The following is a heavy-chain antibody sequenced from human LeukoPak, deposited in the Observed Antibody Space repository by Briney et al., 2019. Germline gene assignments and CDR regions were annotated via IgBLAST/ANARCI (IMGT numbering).Heavy chain of an antibody. CDR3: ARDLSPRAFDI. D-gene: IGHD3-16*02. CDR1: GYTFTSYY. Sequence: ASVKVSCKASGYTFTSYYMHWVRQAPGQGLEWMGIIIPSGGSTSYAQKFQGRVTMTRDTSTSTVYMELSSLRSEDTAVYYCARDLSPRAFDIWGQGTMVTVSS. J-gene: IGHJ3*02. V-gene: IGHV1-46*01. CDR2: IIPSGGST.